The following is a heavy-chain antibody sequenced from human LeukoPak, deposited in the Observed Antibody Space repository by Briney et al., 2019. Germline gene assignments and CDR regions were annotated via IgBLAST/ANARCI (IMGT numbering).Heavy chain of an antibody. CDR3: TRDGDPLVSVFGGY. CDR1: GFTFGDYA. Sequence: GGSLRLSCTASGFTFGDYAMSWFRQAPGKGLEWVGFIRSKAYGGTTEYAASVKGRFTISRDDSKRIAYLQMNSLKTEDTAVYYCTRDGDPLVSVFGGYWGQGTLVTVSS. J-gene: IGHJ4*02. CDR2: IRSKAYGGTT. D-gene: IGHD2-21*02. V-gene: IGHV3-49*03.